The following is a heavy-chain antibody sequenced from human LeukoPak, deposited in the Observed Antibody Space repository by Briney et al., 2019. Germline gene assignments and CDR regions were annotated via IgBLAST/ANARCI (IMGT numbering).Heavy chain of an antibody. CDR1: GGSISSGDYY. J-gene: IGHJ3*01. Sequence: SETLSLTCTVSGGSISSGDYYWSWIRQPPGKGLEWIGYIYYSGSTYYNPSLKSRVTISVDTSKNQFSLKLSSVTAADTAVYYCARGDIVVVPAPNVWAQGTMVTVSS. CDR3: ARGDIVVVPAPNV. V-gene: IGHV4-30-4*08. D-gene: IGHD2-2*01. CDR2: IYYSGST.